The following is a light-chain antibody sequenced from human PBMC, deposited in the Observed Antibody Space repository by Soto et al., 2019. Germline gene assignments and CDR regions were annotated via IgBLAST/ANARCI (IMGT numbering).Light chain of an antibody. CDR2: DAS. CDR3: QQFHSFSRT. Sequence: IQMTQSPCTLSASVWDRVTMTWRASQNINSWLAWYQQKPGKAPNLLIYDASTLESGVPSRFSGSGSGTEFTLTISSLQPEDFATYYCQQFHSFSRTFGQGTKVDIK. J-gene: IGKJ1*01. CDR1: QNINSW. V-gene: IGKV1-5*01.